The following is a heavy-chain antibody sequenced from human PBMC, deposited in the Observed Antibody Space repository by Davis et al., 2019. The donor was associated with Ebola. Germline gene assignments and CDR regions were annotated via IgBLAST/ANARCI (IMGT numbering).Heavy chain of an antibody. D-gene: IGHD2-2*01. J-gene: IGHJ2*01. V-gene: IGHV4-34*01. CDR1: GGSFSGYY. CDR2: INHSGST. Sequence: SETLSLTCAVYGGSFSGYYWSWIRQPPGKGLEWIGEINHSGSTNYNPSLKSRVTISVDTSKNQFSLKLSSVTAADTAVYYCARSGKGYCSSTSCYARDFWYFDLWGHGTLVTVSS. CDR3: ARSGKGYCSSTSCYARDFWYFDL.